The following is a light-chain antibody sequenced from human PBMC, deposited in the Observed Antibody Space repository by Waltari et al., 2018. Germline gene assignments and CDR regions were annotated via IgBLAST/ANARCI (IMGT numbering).Light chain of an antibody. J-gene: IGLJ3*02. Sequence: NFVLTQPHSVSESPEKTVTISCTRRSGSIAANYVQWYQQRRGSSPTIVIDENNQRPSGVPDRFSGSIDAPSNSAPLTISGLKTDDEADYFCQSYDTTARVFGGGTKLTVL. CDR1: SGSIAANY. V-gene: IGLV6-57*01. CDR3: QSYDTTARV. CDR2: ENN.